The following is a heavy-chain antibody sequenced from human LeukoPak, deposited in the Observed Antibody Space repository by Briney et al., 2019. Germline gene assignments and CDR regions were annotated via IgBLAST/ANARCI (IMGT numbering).Heavy chain of an antibody. CDR2: MNPNSGNT. J-gene: IGHJ5*02. V-gene: IGHV1-8*01. D-gene: IGHD6-19*01. Sequence: ASVKVSCKASGYTFTSYDINWVRQATGQGLEWMGWMNPNSGNTGYAQKFQGRVTMTRNTSISTAYMELSSLRSEDTAVYYCARRRKNSGAASGWFDPWGQGTLVTVSS. CDR1: GYTFTSYD. CDR3: ARRRKNSGAASGWFDP.